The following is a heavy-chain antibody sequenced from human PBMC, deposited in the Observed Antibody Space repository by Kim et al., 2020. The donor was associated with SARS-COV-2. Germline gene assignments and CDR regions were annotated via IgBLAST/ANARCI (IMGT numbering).Heavy chain of an antibody. CDR3: IRGRQMDV. J-gene: IGHJ6*02. Sequence: GGSLRLSCTSSGFSFADYTMTWVRQAPGKGLEWVGSTRSKTYGGTTEYAGSVKGRFTISRDDSKSIVYVQMNNLKTEDTAVYYCIRGRQMDVWGQGTTVT. V-gene: IGHV3-49*04. CDR2: TRSKTYGGTT. CDR1: GFSFADYT.